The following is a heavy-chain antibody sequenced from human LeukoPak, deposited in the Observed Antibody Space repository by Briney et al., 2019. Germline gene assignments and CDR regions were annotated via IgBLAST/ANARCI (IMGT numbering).Heavy chain of an antibody. CDR1: GGSILSYS. J-gene: IGHJ4*02. Sequence: SETLSLTCTVSGGSILSYSWSWIRQPAGKRLEWIGLIYSSGSTNYNPSLTSRVTISVDKSKNHFSLTLSSVTAADTAVYYCAKNVPYGSSPYSFDYWGQGTLVTVSS. V-gene: IGHV4-4*07. CDR3: AKNVPYGSSPYSFDY. D-gene: IGHD3-10*01. CDR2: IYSSGST.